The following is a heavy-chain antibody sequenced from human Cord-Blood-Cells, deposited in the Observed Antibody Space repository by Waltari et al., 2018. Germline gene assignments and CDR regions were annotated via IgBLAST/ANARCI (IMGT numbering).Heavy chain of an antibody. J-gene: IGHJ3*02. Sequence: EVQLVESGGGLIQPGGSVRLSCAASGFTVSSNYIRWVRQASGKGLELVSVIYSGGSTYYADSVKGRFTISRDNSKNTLYLQMNSLRAEDTAVYYCAREKSETAAVKGAFDIWGQGTMVTVSS. V-gene: IGHV3-53*01. CDR3: AREKSETAAVKGAFDI. CDR2: IYSGGST. D-gene: IGHD6-13*01. CDR1: GFTVSSNY.